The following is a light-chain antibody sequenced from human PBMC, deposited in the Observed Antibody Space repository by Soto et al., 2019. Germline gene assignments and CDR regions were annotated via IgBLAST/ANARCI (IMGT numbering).Light chain of an antibody. CDR1: QGISNY. CDR3: QKYDT. V-gene: IGKV1-27*01. CDR2: AAS. Sequence: DIQMTQSPSSLSTSVGDRVTITCRASQGISNYLAWYQQKPGKVPKLLIYAASTLQSGVPSRFSGSGSGTDFTLTISSLQPEDVAADYCQKYDTFGPGTKVDIK. J-gene: IGKJ3*01.